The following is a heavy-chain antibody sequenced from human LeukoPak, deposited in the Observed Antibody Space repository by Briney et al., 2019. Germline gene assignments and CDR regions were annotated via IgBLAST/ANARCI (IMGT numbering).Heavy chain of an antibody. CDR3: ARGNLRELRGFDY. D-gene: IGHD1-7*01. J-gene: IGHJ4*02. Sequence: ASMKVSCKASGYTFTGCYMHWVRQAPGQGLEWMEWINPNSGGTTYAQSFQGRVTLTRDTSISTAYMELSSLRSDDTAVYYCARGNLRELRGFDYWGQGTLVTVSS. CDR2: INPNSGGT. CDR1: GYTFTGCY. V-gene: IGHV1-2*02.